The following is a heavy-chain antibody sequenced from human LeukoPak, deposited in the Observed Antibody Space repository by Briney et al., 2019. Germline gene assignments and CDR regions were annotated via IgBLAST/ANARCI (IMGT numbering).Heavy chain of an antibody. V-gene: IGHV1-69*05. D-gene: IGHD1-1*01. Sequence: SVKVSCKASGGTFSSYAISWVRQAPGQGLEWMGGIIPIFGTANYAQKFQERVTITRDMSTSTAYMELSSLRSEDTAVYYCAAGRERELGYWGQGTLVTVSS. J-gene: IGHJ4*02. CDR3: AAGRERELGY. CDR1: GGTFSSYA. CDR2: IIPIFGTA.